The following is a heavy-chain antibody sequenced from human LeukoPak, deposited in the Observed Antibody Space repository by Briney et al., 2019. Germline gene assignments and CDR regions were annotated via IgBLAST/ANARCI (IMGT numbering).Heavy chain of an antibody. D-gene: IGHD6-25*01. CDR3: VKGLAASGSNWFDP. V-gene: IGHV3-9*01. J-gene: IGHJ5*02. CDR1: GFTFTDYS. CDR2: ITANNGSI. Sequence: PGGSLRLSCEASGFTFTDYSIHWVRQVPGKGLEWVSVITANNGSIGYADSVRGRFTISRDNAKNSLYLQMNSLRPEDTALYYCVKGLAASGSNWFDPWGQGTLVTVSS.